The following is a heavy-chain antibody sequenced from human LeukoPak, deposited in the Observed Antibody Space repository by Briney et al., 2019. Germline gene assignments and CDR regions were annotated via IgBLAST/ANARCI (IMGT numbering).Heavy chain of an antibody. CDR1: EYTYTSYA. V-gene: IGHV1-3*01. Sequence: ASVKVSCKASEYTYTSYAMHWVRQAPGQRLEWMGWINAGNGNTKYSQKFQGRVTITRDTSASTAYMELSSLRSEDTAVYYCAREAGYSSTFDYWGQGTLVTVSS. CDR3: AREAGYSSTFDY. J-gene: IGHJ4*02. D-gene: IGHD6-19*01. CDR2: INAGNGNT.